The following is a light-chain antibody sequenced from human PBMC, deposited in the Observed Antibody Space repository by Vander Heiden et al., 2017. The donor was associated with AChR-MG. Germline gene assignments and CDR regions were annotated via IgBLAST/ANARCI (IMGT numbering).Light chain of an antibody. CDR2: KDR. CDR1: ALTTQF. CDR3: PLKDSSSNGV. J-gene: IGLJ3*02. Sequence: SYELTQPPSVSVSPGQKARITCSGDALTTQFGYWYHHKTGQAPARAIHKDRERPSGIPERFAASRSGTTTRSTVSGVLAEDEACFYCPLKDSSSNGVFGGGTTLTVL. V-gene: IGLV3-25*03.